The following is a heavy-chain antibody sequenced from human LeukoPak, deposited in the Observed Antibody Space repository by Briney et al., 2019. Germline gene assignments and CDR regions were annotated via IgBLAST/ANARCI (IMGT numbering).Heavy chain of an antibody. CDR2: IDEAGKDR. D-gene: IGHD3-16*02. V-gene: IGHV3-7*01. Sequence: PGGSLRLSCTASGFSFDSFYMNWVRQAPGKGLEWVANIDEAGKDRYYADSVKARFTISRDNTKSSLYLDMTSLTAEDTAIYFCARSRPGVVLNYFDSWGQGVLVPVSS. CDR1: GFSFDSFY. J-gene: IGHJ4*02. CDR3: ARSRPGVVLNYFDS.